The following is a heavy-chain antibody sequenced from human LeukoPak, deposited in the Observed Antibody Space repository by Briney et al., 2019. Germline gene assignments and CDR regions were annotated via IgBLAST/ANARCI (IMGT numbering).Heavy chain of an antibody. V-gene: IGHV1-2*02. Sequence: ASVKVSCKASGDTSSTYYTHWVRQAPGQGLGWMGGINSNSGGTKYVQTFQGRVTMTRDTSISTAYMELSRLTSDDTAVYDCARVGGRIGASSAMDVWGQGTTVTVSS. CDR3: ARVGGRIGASSAMDV. J-gene: IGHJ6*02. D-gene: IGHD3-16*01. CDR1: GDTSSTYY. CDR2: INSNSGGT.